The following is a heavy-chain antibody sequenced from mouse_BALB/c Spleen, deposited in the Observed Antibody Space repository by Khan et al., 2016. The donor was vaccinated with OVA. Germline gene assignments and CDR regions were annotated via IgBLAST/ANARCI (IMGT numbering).Heavy chain of an antibody. CDR3: TRDRIDY. V-gene: IGHV1-7*01. J-gene: IGHJ2*01. CDR2: INPTSGYT. Sequence: VQLQQSGAELAKPGASVKMSCKASGYTFTTYWMHWVKQRPGQGLEWIGYINPTSGYTDYNEKFKDWATLSADKSSSTAYMQLSSLTSEDSAVYYCTRDRIDYWGQGTTLTVSS. CDR1: GYTFTTYW.